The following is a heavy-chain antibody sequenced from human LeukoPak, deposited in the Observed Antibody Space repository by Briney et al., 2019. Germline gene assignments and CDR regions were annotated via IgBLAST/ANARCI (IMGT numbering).Heavy chain of an antibody. CDR3: AKDPTYSGYLV. J-gene: IGHJ6*04. CDR2: ISWNSGSI. V-gene: IGHV3-9*01. CDR1: GFTFDDYA. D-gene: IGHD5-12*01. Sequence: GRSLRLSCAASGFTFDDYAMHWVRQAPGKGLEWVSGISWNSGSIGYADSVKGRFTISRDNAKNSLYLQMNSLRAEDTALYSCAKDPTYSGYLVWGKGTTVTVSS.